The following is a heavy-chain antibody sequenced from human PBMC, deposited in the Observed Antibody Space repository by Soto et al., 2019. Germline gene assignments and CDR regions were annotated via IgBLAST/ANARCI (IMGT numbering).Heavy chain of an antibody. V-gene: IGHV3-23*01. D-gene: IGHD3-10*01. J-gene: IGHJ4*02. CDR1: GFTFGSYA. CDR2: ISGSADST. Sequence: EVQLLESGGGLVQPGGSLRLSCAASGFTFGSYAMSWVRQAPGKGLEWVSAISGSADSTYSADSVKGRFTISRDNSKKTLWLQLNSLRADDTAVYYCAKHPWFRDFGYFDNWGQGTLVTVSS. CDR3: AKHPWFRDFGYFDN.